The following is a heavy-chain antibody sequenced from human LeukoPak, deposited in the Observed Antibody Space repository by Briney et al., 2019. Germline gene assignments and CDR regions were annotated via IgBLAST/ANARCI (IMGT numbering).Heavy chain of an antibody. V-gene: IGHV3-74*01. CDR1: RFTFSSYW. D-gene: IGHD3-16*01. CDR2: INGDGGTA. J-gene: IGHJ6*02. CDR3: ARDSEVQTSAYYYYAMDV. Sequence: GGSLRLSCAASRFTFSSYWMHWVRQAPGKGLVWVSRINGDGGTANYADSVKGRFTTSRDNAKNTLYLQMNSLRAEDTAVYYCARDSEVQTSAYYYYAMDVWGQGTTVTVSS.